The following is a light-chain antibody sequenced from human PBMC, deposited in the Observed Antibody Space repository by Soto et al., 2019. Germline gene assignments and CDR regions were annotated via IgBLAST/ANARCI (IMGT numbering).Light chain of an antibody. CDR2: EVT. V-gene: IGLV2-14*01. J-gene: IGLJ2*01. CDR3: SSYTTSHGLV. Sequence: QSALTQPASVSASPGQSITISCTGSSSDIAVSSYVSWYRQHPGKAPELIIYEVTNRPSGVSYRFSGSKSGDTASLTVSGLQAEDEADYYCSSYTTSHGLVFGGGTKLTGL. CDR1: SSDIAVSSY.